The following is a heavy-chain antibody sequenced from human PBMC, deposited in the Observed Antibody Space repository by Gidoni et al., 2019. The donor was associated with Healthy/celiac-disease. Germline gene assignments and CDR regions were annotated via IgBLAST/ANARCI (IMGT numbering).Heavy chain of an antibody. CDR2: IIPIFGTA. Sequence: QVQLVQSGAEVKKPGSSVKVSCKASGGTFSSYAISWVRQAPGQGLEWMGGIIPIFGTANYAQKFQGRVTITADESPSTAYMELSSLRSEDTAVYYCARDPYGSGSNIGNWFDPWGQGTLVTVSS. CDR1: GGTFSSYA. D-gene: IGHD3-10*01. J-gene: IGHJ5*02. CDR3: ARDPYGSGSNIGNWFDP. V-gene: IGHV1-69*01.